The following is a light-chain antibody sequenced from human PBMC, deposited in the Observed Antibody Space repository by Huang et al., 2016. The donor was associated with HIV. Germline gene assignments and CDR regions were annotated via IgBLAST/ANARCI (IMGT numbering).Light chain of an antibody. J-gene: IGKJ3*01. Sequence: DIQMTQSPSSLSASVGDRVTISCRASQGIANHLAWYQQRPGKAHKLLIYAASALQSGVPSRFSGTGSGTDFTLTISSLQPEDVATYFCQKYNSAPRTFGPGTKVEIK. CDR1: QGIANH. CDR2: AAS. V-gene: IGKV1-27*01. CDR3: QKYNSAPRT.